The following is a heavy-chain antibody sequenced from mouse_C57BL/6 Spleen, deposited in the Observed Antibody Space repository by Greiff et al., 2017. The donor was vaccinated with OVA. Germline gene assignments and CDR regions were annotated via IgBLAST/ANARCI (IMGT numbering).Heavy chain of an antibody. J-gene: IGHJ4*01. Sequence: QVQLQQSGPELVKPGASVKISCKASGYAFSSSWMNWVKQRPGKGLEWIGRIYPGDGDTNYNGKFKGKATLTADKSSSTAYMQLSSLTSEDSAVYFCARSGDGPGAMDYWGQGTSVTVSS. CDR1: GYAFSSSW. CDR2: IYPGDGDT. V-gene: IGHV1-82*01. D-gene: IGHD2-3*01. CDR3: ARSGDGPGAMDY.